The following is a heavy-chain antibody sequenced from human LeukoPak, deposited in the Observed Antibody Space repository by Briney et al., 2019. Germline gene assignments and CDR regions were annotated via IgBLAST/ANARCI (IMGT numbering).Heavy chain of an antibody. CDR2: INHSGST. CDR3: ARGHYRYYYDSSGYYDY. D-gene: IGHD3-22*01. CDR1: GGSFSGYY. J-gene: IGHJ4*02. Sequence: SETLSLTCAVYGGSFSGYYWSWIRQPPGKGLEWIGEINHSGSTNYNPSLKSRVTISVDTSKNQFSLKLSSVTAADTAVYYCARGHYRYYYDSSGYYDYWGQGTQVTVSS. V-gene: IGHV4-34*01.